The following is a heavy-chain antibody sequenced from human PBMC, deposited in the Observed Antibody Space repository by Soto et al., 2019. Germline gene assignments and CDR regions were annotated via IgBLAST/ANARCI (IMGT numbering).Heavy chain of an antibody. CDR2: ISSASTYT. V-gene: IGHV3-11*06. Sequence: LRLSCAASGFTFSDFYMSWIRQAPGKGLEWVSYISSASTYTYYADSVKGRFTISRDNAKNSMYLQMNSLRAEDTAVYYCAKLRGFSNRLFFYCLVILGPGATVHVSS. CDR3: AKLRGFSNRLFFYCLVI. CDR1: GFTFSDFY. D-gene: IGHD2-21*01. J-gene: IGHJ6*02.